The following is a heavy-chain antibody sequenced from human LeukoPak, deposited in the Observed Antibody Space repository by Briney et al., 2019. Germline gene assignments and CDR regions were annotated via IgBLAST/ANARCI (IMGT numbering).Heavy chain of an antibody. Sequence: SETLSLTCTVSGGSISSSSYYWGWIRQPPGKGLEWIGSIYYSGSTYYNPSLKSRVTISVDTSKNQFSLKLTSMTATDTAVYYCARLGFGGVIGVDYWGQGTLVTVSS. V-gene: IGHV4-39*01. CDR1: GGSISSSSYY. CDR3: ARLGFGGVIGVDY. CDR2: IYYSGST. D-gene: IGHD3-16*02. J-gene: IGHJ4*02.